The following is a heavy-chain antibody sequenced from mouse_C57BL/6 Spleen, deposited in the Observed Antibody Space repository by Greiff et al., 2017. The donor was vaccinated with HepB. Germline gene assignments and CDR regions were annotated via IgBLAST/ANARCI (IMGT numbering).Heavy chain of an antibody. Sequence: EVQLVESGGGLVQPGGSLSLSCAASGFTFPDYYMSWVRQPPGKALEWLVFIRNKPNGYTTEYSASVKGRFTIPRDNSQSILYLQMNALRAEDSATYYCARSPYYYGSSYVKLGYFDYWGQGTTLTVSS. CDR2: IRNKPNGYTT. CDR1: GFTFPDYY. D-gene: IGHD1-1*01. V-gene: IGHV7-3*01. CDR3: ARSPYYYGSSYVKLGYFDY. J-gene: IGHJ2*01.